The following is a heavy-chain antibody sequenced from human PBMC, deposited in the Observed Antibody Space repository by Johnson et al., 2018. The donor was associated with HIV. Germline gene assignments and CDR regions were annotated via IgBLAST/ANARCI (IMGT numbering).Heavy chain of an antibody. V-gene: IGHV3-15*01. CDR2: IKSKTDGETT. J-gene: IGHJ3*02. D-gene: IGHD6-13*01. CDR3: ARESVALVAFDI. CDR1: GITISNAW. Sequence: VQLVESGGGLVQPGGSLRLSCAASGITISNAWMSWVRQAPGKGLEWVGRIKSKTDGETTDYAAPVKGRFTISRDNSKNTLYLQMNSLRAEDTAVYYCARESVALVAFDIWGQGTMVTVSS.